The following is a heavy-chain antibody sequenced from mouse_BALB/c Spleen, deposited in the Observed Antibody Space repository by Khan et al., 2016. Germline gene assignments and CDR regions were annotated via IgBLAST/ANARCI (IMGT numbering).Heavy chain of an antibody. CDR1: GYAFSSYW. V-gene: IGHV1-80*01. CDR2: IYPGDGDT. CDR3: ARRAMDY. Sequence: QVQLQQSGAELVRPGSSVKISCKASGYAFSSYWMNWLKQRPGQGLEGIGQIYPGDGDTNYNGKFEGKVTLTADKSSSTAYMQLSMLASEDAAVESGARRAMDYWGRGTSVTVSS. J-gene: IGHJ4*01.